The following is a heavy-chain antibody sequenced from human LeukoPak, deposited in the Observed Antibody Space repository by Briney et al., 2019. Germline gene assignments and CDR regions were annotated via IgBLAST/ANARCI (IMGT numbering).Heavy chain of an antibody. J-gene: IGHJ4*02. V-gene: IGHV3-23*01. Sequence: GGSLRLSCAASGFTFSSYAMSWVRQAPGKGLEWVSAISGSGGSTYYADSVKGQFTISRDNSKNTLYLQMNSLRAEDTAVYYCAKGGLASPGFDYWGQGTLVTVSS. CDR2: ISGSGGST. CDR3: AKGGLASPGFDY. CDR1: GFTFSSYA. D-gene: IGHD5-12*01.